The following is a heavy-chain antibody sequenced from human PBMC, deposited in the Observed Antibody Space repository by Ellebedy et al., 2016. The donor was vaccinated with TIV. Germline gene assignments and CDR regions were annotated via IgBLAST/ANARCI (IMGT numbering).Heavy chain of an antibody. J-gene: IGHJ6*02. Sequence: GESLKISXAASGFTFSSYWMHWVRQAPGKGLVWVSRINSDGSSTSYADSVKGRFTISRDNAKNTLYLQMNSLRAEDTAVYYCARERRGGYYDSSGDYYYGMDVWGQGTTVTVSS. CDR2: INSDGSST. D-gene: IGHD3-22*01. CDR1: GFTFSSYW. V-gene: IGHV3-74*01. CDR3: ARERRGGYYDSSGDYYYGMDV.